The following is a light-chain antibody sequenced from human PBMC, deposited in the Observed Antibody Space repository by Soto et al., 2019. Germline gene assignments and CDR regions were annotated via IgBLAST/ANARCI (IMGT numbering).Light chain of an antibody. CDR2: DAS. CDR1: QSVSSY. Sequence: EIVLTQSPATLSLSPGERATLSCRASQSVSSYLAWYQQKPGQAPRLLIYDASNRATGLPARFSGSGSGTDFTLTTSILEPEDFAVYYCQQRSNWPLTFGKGSKVEIK. V-gene: IGKV3-11*01. CDR3: QQRSNWPLT. J-gene: IGKJ1*01.